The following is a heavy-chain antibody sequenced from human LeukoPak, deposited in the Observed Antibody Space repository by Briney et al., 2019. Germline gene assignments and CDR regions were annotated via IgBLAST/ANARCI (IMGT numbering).Heavy chain of an antibody. Sequence: ASVKVSCKASGYTFTGYDMHWVRQAPGQGLEWMGWINPNSGGTNYAQKFQGRVTMTRDTSISTAYMELSRLRSDDTAVYYCARDGGGYYYDSSGYPDYWGQGTLVTVSS. V-gene: IGHV1-2*02. CDR2: INPNSGGT. D-gene: IGHD3-22*01. CDR1: GYTFTGYD. J-gene: IGHJ4*02. CDR3: ARDGGGYYYDSSGYPDY.